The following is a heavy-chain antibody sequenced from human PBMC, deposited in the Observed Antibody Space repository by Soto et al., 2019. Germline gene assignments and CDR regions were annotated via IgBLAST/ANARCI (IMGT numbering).Heavy chain of an antibody. CDR2: ISVYNGNP. D-gene: IGHD4-17*01. Sequence: QVQLVQSGAEVKKPGASVKVSCKASGYRFASYGISWVRQAPGQGLEWMGWISVYNGNPTYEENFQDRVTMTTDTSTSTAYMELRSLRSDDTAVYFCARTAIGDPNWFDPWGQGTLVTVSS. CDR1: GYRFASYG. V-gene: IGHV1-18*01. J-gene: IGHJ5*02. CDR3: ARTAIGDPNWFDP.